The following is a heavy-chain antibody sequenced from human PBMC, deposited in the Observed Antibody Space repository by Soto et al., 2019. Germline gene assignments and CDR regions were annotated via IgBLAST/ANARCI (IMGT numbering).Heavy chain of an antibody. J-gene: IGHJ6*02. CDR3: ARENSPAGLDV. CDR1: GFTFGFNA. Sequence: GGSLRLSCAATGFTFGFNALSWVRQAPGKGLEWVSYLSTSGSTMYYADSVKGRFTISRDNAKNSLFLQMNSLRAEDTAVYYCARENSPAGLDVWGQGTTVTVSS. V-gene: IGHV3-48*03. CDR2: LSTSGSTM. D-gene: IGHD6-13*01.